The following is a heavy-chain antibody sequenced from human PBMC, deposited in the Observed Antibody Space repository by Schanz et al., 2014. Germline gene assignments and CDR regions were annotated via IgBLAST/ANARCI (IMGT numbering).Heavy chain of an antibody. V-gene: IGHV3-74*02. CDR1: GFTFSSHW. CDR2: INSVGSNT. CDR3: ARVVQLGYCGSTNCYTGYFEY. D-gene: IGHD2-2*02. J-gene: IGHJ4*02. Sequence: EVQLVASGGGLVQPGGSLRLSCAASGFTFSSHWMHWVRQDPGKGLVWVARINSVGSNTDYADSVTGRFTISRDNAKNTLYLQMNSLRAEDTALYYCARVVQLGYCGSTNCYTGYFEYWGQGALVTVSS.